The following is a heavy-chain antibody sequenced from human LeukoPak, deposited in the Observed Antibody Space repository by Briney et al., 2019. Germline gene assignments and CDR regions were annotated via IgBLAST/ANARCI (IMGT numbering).Heavy chain of an antibody. Sequence: GGSLRLSCAASGFTFSSYWMSWVRQAPGKGLEWVANIKQDGSEKYYVDSVKGRFTISRDNAKNSLYPQMNSPRAEDTAVYYCTRVLWSSWYGLQPMDVWGKGTTVTVSS. V-gene: IGHV3-7*01. D-gene: IGHD6-13*01. CDR1: GFTFSSYW. CDR2: IKQDGSEK. CDR3: TRVLWSSWYGLQPMDV. J-gene: IGHJ6*04.